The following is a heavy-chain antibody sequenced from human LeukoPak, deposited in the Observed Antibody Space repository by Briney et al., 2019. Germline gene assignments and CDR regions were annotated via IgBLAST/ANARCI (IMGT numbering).Heavy chain of an antibody. D-gene: IGHD5-24*01. CDR1: GGSISSYY. J-gene: IGHJ6*03. V-gene: IGHV4-4*07. CDR2: INFAGST. Sequence: TSETLSLTCTVSGGSISSYYWSWIRQPAGKGLEWIGRINFAGSTNYNPSLKSRVTMSVDTSKNQFSLKLSSVTAADTAVYYCARAPTNYYYYYMDVWGKGTTVTVSS. CDR3: ARAPTNYYYYYMDV.